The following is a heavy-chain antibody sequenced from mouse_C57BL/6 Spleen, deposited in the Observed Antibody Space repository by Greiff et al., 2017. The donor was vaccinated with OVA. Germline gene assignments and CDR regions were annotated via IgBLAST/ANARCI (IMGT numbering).Heavy chain of an antibody. CDR1: GYSITSGYY. D-gene: IGHD4-1*01. CDR2: IRYDGST. CDR3: AREGTGTLSFDY. J-gene: IGHJ2*01. V-gene: IGHV3-6*01. Sequence: ESGPGLVKPSQSLSLTCSVTGYSITSGYYWNWIRQFPGNKLEWMGYIRYDGSTNYNPSLKNRISLTRDPSKHQFFLKLNSVTTEDTATYYCAREGTGTLSFDYWGQGTTLTVSS.